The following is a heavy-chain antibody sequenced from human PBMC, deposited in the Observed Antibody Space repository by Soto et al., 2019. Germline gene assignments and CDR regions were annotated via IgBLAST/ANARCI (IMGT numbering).Heavy chain of an antibody. CDR2: IYHSGST. Sequence: SETLSLTCAVSGYSISSGYYWGWIRQPPGKGLEWIGSIYHSGSTYYNPSLKSRVTISVDTSKNQFSLKLSSVTAADTAVYYCARVLHHCSGGSCYSYWFDPWGQGTLVTVSS. V-gene: IGHV4-38-2*01. J-gene: IGHJ5*02. CDR3: ARVLHHCSGGSCYSYWFDP. D-gene: IGHD2-15*01. CDR1: GYSISSGYY.